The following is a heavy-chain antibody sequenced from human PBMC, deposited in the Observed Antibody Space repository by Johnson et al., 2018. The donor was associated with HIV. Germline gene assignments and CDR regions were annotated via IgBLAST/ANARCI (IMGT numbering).Heavy chain of an antibody. CDR3: ARGHSDLVTASDI. V-gene: IGHV3-30-3*01. D-gene: IGHD2-21*02. CDR1: GFTFSSYA. Sequence: QVQLVESGGGVVQPGRSLRLSCAASGFTFSSYAMHWLRQAPGKGLEWVAAISYDGSNKYYADSVTGPFTISRDNSKNTLYLQIHSLIADDTAVYHCARGHSDLVTASDIWGHGTMFTVSS. CDR2: ISYDGSNK. J-gene: IGHJ3*02.